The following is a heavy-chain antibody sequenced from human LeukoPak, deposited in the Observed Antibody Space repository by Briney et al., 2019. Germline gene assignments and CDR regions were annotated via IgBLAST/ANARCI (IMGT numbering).Heavy chain of an antibody. CDR1: GYTFTNYG. D-gene: IGHD6-19*01. V-gene: IGHV1-18*04. J-gene: IGHJ4*02. CDR2: ISAYNGNT. Sequence: ASVKVSCKASGYTFTNYGITWVRQAPGQGLEWMGWISAYNGNTNYAQKFQGRVTMTTDTSTSTAYMELRSLESDDTAVYYCARHSGSGWQALGYWGQGTLVTVSS. CDR3: ARHSGSGWQALGY.